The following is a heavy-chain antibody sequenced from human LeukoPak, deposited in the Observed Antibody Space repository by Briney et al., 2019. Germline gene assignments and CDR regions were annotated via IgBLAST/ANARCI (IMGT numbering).Heavy chain of an antibody. D-gene: IGHD3-22*01. CDR2: IRYDGNNK. J-gene: IGHJ4*02. CDR3: AKDSSVFHYDSRNFDY. V-gene: IGHV3-30*02. Sequence: GGSLRLSCAASGFTFSSYGMHWVRQAPGKGLEWVAFIRYDGNNKYYADSVKGRFTISRDNAKNTLYLQMNSLRAEDTAVFYCAKDSSVFHYDSRNFDYWGQGTLVTVSS. CDR1: GFTFSSYG.